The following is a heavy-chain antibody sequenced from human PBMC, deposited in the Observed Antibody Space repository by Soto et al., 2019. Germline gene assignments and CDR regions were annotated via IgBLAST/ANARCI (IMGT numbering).Heavy chain of an antibody. D-gene: IGHD4-17*01. CDR3: AGDQDYGDPFDC. Sequence: QVQLVQSGAEVKKPESSVKVSCKASGGTFNSYAISWVRQAPAQGLGWMGVIIPTFGTANYAQKFQGRVTITPDGSTSTAYRELSSLRSEDTAVYYCAGDQDYGDPFDCWGKGTLVIVSS. CDR1: GGTFNSYA. J-gene: IGHJ4*02. CDR2: IIPTFGTA. V-gene: IGHV1-69*05.